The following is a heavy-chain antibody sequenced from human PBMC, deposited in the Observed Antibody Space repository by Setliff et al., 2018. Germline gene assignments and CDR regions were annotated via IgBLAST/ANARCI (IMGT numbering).Heavy chain of an antibody. CDR3: ARDDYDILTGSPGEDAFDI. J-gene: IGHJ3*02. CDR2: IKQDGSEK. CDR1: GFTFSSYW. V-gene: IGHV3-7*01. D-gene: IGHD3-9*01. Sequence: SCAASGFTFSSYWMSWVRQAPGKGLEWVANIKQDGSEKYYVDSVKGRFTISRDNAKNSLYLQMNSLRAEDTAVYYCARDDYDILTGSPGEDAFDIWGQGTMVTVSS.